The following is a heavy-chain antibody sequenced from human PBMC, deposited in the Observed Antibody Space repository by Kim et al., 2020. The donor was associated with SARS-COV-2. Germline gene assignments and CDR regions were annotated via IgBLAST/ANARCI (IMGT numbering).Heavy chain of an antibody. V-gene: IGHV3-21*01. CDR1: GFTFSSYS. CDR3: ARFAEVGATTYYYYYMDV. J-gene: IGHJ6*03. Sequence: GGSLRLSCAASGFTFSSYSMNWVRQAPGKGLEWVSSISSSSYIYYADSVKGRFTISRDNAKNSLYLQMNSLRAEDTAVYYCARFAEVGATTYYYYYMDVWGKGTTVTVSS. CDR2: ISSSSYI. D-gene: IGHD1-26*01.